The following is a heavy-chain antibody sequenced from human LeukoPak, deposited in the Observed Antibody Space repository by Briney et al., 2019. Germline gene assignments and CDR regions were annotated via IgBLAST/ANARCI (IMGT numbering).Heavy chain of an antibody. V-gene: IGHV4-61*02. CDR1: GGSISSGSYY. D-gene: IGHD1-7*01. CDR2: IYTSGST. J-gene: IGHJ6*03. CDR3: AREVLDWNSIYYYYYYMDV. Sequence: PSQTLSLTCTVTGGSISSGSYYWSWIRQPAGKGLEWIGRIYTSGSTNYNPSLKSRVTISVDTSKNQFSLKLSSVTAADTAVYYCAREVLDWNSIYYYYYYMDVWGKGTTVTVSS.